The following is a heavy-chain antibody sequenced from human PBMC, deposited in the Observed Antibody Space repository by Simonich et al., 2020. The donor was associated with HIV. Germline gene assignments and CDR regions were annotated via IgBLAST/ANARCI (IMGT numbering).Heavy chain of an antibody. J-gene: IGHJ4*02. D-gene: IGHD3-16*01. CDR3: ASGGSISSVWADDY. V-gene: IGHV3-30*07. CDR2: ISYDGSNK. CDR1: GFTFSSYA. Sequence: QLQLVESGGGVVQPGRSLRLSCAASGFTFSSYAMHWVRQAPGKGLECVAVISYDGSNKYYAYSVKCLITISRDKSKNSLYLQMNSLRAEDTAVYYCASGGSISSVWADDYWGQGTLVTVSS.